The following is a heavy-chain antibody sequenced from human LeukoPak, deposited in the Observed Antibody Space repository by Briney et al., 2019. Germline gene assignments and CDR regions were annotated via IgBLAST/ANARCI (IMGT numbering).Heavy chain of an antibody. V-gene: IGHV3-23*01. CDR2: ISGSGGST. CDR1: GFTFSTYA. D-gene: IGHD6-13*01. J-gene: IGHJ4*02. Sequence: GGSLRLSCTASGFTFSTYAMNWVRQAPGKGLEWVSAISGSGGSTYYADSVKGRFTISRDNSKNTLYLQMNSLRAEDTAVYYCAKAQSRIAAAGTGFDYWGQGTLVTVSS. CDR3: AKAQSRIAAAGTGFDY.